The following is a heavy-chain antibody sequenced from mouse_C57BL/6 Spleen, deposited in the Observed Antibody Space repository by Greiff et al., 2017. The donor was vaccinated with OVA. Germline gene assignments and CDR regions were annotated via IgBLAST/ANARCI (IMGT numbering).Heavy chain of an antibody. J-gene: IGHJ3*01. CDR3: ARIYYDYERSWFAY. CDR1: GYTFTSYW. CDR2: IDPSDSYT. Sequence: QVQLQQPGAELVRPGTSVKLSCKASGYTFTSYWMHWVKQRPGQGLEWIGVIDPSDSYTNYNQKFKGKATLTVDTSSSTAYMQLSSLTSEDSAVYYCARIYYDYERSWFAYWGQGTLVTVSA. V-gene: IGHV1-59*01. D-gene: IGHD2-4*01.